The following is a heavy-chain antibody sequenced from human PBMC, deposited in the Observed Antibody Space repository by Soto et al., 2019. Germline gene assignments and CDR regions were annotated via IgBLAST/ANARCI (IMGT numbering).Heavy chain of an antibody. CDR3: AKGYTSSFSYFDY. CDR2: TYYRSKWYT. Sequence: PSQTLSLTCAISGHSASSNSAAWNWIRQSPSRGLEWLGRTYYRSKWYTDYAISVKGRITINPDTSKNQISLHLNSVTPDDAAVYYCAKGYTSSFSYFDYWGQRSLVTVSS. J-gene: IGHJ4*02. D-gene: IGHD6-6*01. CDR1: GHSASSNSAA. V-gene: IGHV6-1*01.